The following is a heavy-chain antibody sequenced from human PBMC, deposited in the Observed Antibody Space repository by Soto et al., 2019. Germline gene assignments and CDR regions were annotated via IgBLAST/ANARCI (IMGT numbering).Heavy chain of an antibody. J-gene: IGHJ3*02. V-gene: IGHV3-21*01. CDR1: GFTFSSYS. D-gene: IGHD2-15*01. Sequence: GGSLRLSCAASGFTFSSYSMNWVRQAPGKGLEWVSSISSSSSYIYYADSVKGRFTISRDNAKNSLYLQMNSLRAEDTAVYYCARLYCSGGSCYRGHDAFDIWGQGTMVTVSS. CDR3: ARLYCSGGSCYRGHDAFDI. CDR2: ISSSSSYI.